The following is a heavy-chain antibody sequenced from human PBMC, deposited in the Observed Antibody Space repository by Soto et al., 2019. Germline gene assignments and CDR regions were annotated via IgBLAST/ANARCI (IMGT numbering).Heavy chain of an antibody. CDR2: IYYSGST. CDR1: GGSISSYY. J-gene: IGHJ4*02. CDR3: ARWGIAAAGSFDY. V-gene: IGHV4-59*01. D-gene: IGHD6-13*01. Sequence: PSETLSLTCNVSGGSISSYYWNWIRQPPQKGLEWIGYIYYSGSTNYNPSLKSRVTISVDTSKNQFSLKLSSVTAADTAVYYCARWGIAAAGSFDYWGQGTLVTVSS.